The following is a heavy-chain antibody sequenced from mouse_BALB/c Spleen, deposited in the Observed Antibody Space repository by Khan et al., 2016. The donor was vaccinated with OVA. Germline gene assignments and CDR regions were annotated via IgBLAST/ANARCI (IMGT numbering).Heavy chain of an antibody. D-gene: IGHD2-1*01. CDR1: GYTFTNYG. V-gene: IGHV9-3-1*01. CDR2: INTYTGEP. Sequence: QFQLVQSGPELKKPGETVKISCKASGYTFTNYGMNWVKQAPGKGLKWMGWINTYTGEPTYADDFKGRFAFSLETSASTAYLQINNLKNEDTATYFCARNGNYWYFDVWGAGTTVTVSS. CDR3: ARNGNYWYFDV. J-gene: IGHJ1*01.